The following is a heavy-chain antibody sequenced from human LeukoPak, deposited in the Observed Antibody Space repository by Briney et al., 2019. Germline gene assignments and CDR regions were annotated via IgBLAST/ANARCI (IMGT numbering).Heavy chain of an antibody. Sequence: ASVKVSCKASGYTFSNYEVTWVRQAPGQGLEYMGWMNPNSGNTGFAQKFRGRVTMTSDASTTSAFMELMRLTSEDTAVYYCTRAVRNQLLSEYWGQGTRITVSS. CDR1: GYTFSNYE. CDR2: MNPNSGNT. D-gene: IGHD2-2*01. CDR3: TRAVRNQLLSEY. J-gene: IGHJ4*02. V-gene: IGHV1-8*01.